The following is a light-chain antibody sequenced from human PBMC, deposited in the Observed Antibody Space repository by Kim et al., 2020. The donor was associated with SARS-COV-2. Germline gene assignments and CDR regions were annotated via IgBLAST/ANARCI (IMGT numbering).Light chain of an antibody. Sequence: EIVLTQSPATLSVSPGERATLSCRASQSVSDQLNWYQQKPGQAPRLLIYRASARAAGVPAGFSGSGSGTDFTLTISSLQSEDSAVYYCQQHNDWPYTFGQGTRLEI. J-gene: IGKJ2*01. V-gene: IGKV3-15*01. CDR2: RAS. CDR1: QSVSDQ. CDR3: QQHNDWPYT.